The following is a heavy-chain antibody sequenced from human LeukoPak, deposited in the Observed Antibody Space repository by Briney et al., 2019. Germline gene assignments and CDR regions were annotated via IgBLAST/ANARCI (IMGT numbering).Heavy chain of an antibody. J-gene: IGHJ4*02. CDR3: ARGHYDVLAASYKWTPDY. Sequence: GGSLRLSCAASGFTFNTFNMNWVRQAPGKGLEWVSSITSGGDYIYYADSVKGRFTTSRDNAKNSLSLQRNSLRVEDTAVYYCARGHYDVLAASYKWTPDYWGQGTLVTVSS. CDR1: GFTFNTFN. CDR2: ITSGGDYI. D-gene: IGHD3-9*01. V-gene: IGHV3-21*01.